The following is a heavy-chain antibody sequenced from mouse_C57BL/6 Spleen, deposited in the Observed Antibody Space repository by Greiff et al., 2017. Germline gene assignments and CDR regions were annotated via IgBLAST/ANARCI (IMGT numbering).Heavy chain of an antibody. CDR1: GFSLTSYG. V-gene: IGHV2-2*01. Sequence: VQLQQSGPGLVQPSQSLSITCTVSGFSLTSYGVHWVRQSPGKGLEWLGVIWSGGSTDYNAAFISRLSISKDNSKSQVFFKMNRLQADDTAIYYCARKGSSIPLGAMDYWGQGTSVTVSS. CDR2: IWSGGST. J-gene: IGHJ4*01. CDR3: ARKGSSIPLGAMDY. D-gene: IGHD1-1*01.